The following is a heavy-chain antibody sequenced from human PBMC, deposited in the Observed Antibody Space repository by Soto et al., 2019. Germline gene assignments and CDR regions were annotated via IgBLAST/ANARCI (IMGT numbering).Heavy chain of an antibody. CDR3: ARVSSSIVVVTVYGMDV. CDR2: ISGKNGNT. V-gene: IGHV1-18*03. CDR1: GYTFISHG. Sequence: QVQLVQSGVEVKKPGASVKVSCKASGYTFISHGITWVRQAPGQGLEWMGWISGKNGNTNYAQKLQGRFTLTTDTSTSTAYMDLWSVRSDDMAVYYCARVSSSIVVVTVYGMDVWGQGTTVTVSS. D-gene: IGHD2-15*01. J-gene: IGHJ6*02.